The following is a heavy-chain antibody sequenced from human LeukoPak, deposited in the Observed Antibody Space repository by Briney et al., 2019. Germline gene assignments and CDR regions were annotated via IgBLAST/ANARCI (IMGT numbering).Heavy chain of an antibody. D-gene: IGHD3-3*01. CDR2: ISSSSSYI. Sequence: GGSLRLSCAASGFTFSSYSMNWVRQAPGKGLEWVSSISSSSSYIYYADSVKGRFTISRDNAKNSLYLQMNSLRAEDTAVYYCARDQRVVMPFDYWGQGTLVTVSS. V-gene: IGHV3-21*01. CDR1: GFTFSSYS. J-gene: IGHJ4*02. CDR3: ARDQRVVMPFDY.